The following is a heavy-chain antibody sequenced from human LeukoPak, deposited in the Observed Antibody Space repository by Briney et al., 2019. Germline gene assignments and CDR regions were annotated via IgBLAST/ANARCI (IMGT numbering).Heavy chain of an antibody. CDR3: VRLVGNSWLDY. J-gene: IGHJ4*02. CDR1: GDDVSTNKAT. D-gene: IGHD6-13*01. Sequence: SQTLSLTCAISGDDVSTNKATWTWIRQSPSRGLEGLGRTYYRSQWYNDYAVSVKSRITITPDTSTNQFSLHLNSVTPDDTAVYYCVRLVGNSWLDYWGQGTLVTVSS. V-gene: IGHV6-1*01. CDR2: TYYRSQWYN.